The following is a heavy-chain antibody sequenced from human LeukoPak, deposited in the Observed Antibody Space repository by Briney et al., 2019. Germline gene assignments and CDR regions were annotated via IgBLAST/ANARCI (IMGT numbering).Heavy chain of an antibody. CDR1: GGSFSGYY. V-gene: IGHV4-34*01. Sequence: TTSETLSLTCAVYGGSFSGYYWSWIRQPPGKGLEWIGEIRHSGSTNYNPSLKSRVTMSVDTSKNQFSLKLSSVTAADTAVYYCARRGSWSYYYAMDVWGQGTTVAVSS. CDR3: ARRGSWSYYYAMDV. CDR2: IRHSGST. D-gene: IGHD6-13*01. J-gene: IGHJ6*02.